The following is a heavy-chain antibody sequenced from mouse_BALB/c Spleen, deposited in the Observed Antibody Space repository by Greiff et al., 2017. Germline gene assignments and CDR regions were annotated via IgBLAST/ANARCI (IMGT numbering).Heavy chain of an antibody. V-gene: IGHV5-4*02. Sequence: EVMLVESGGGLVKPGGSLNLSCAASGFTFSDYYMYWVRQTPEKRLEWVATISDGGSYTYYPDSVKGRFTISRDNAKNNLYLQMSSLKSEDTAMYYCARDGNYRYSWFAYWGQGTLVTVSA. D-gene: IGHD2-14*01. J-gene: IGHJ3*01. CDR2: ISDGGSYT. CDR3: ARDGNYRYSWFAY. CDR1: GFTFSDYY.